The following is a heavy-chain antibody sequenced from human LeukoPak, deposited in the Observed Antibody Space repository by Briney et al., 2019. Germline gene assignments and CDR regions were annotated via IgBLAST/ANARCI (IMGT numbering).Heavy chain of an antibody. CDR2: VTSYNGDT. CDR1: GYTFTGYY. J-gene: IGHJ5*02. CDR3: AKDWHILTGRNCFDP. V-gene: IGHV1-18*04. D-gene: IGHD3-9*01. Sequence: ASVKVSCKASGYTFTGYYMHWVRQAPGQGLEWMGWVTSYNGDTNYAQKFQDRVTMTTDASTSTAYMELRSLRFDDTAIYYCAKDWHILTGRNCFDPWGQGTLVTVSS.